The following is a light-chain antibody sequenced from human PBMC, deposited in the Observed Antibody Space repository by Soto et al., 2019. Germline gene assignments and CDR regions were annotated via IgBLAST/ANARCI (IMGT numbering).Light chain of an antibody. J-gene: IGKJ1*01. CDR1: QSVSSN. CDR2: GAS. Sequence: EIVLTHYPATLSVPRWERPPLXARASQSVSSNLAWYQQKPGQAPRLLIYGASKRAIGLPARFSGSGSGTEFTLTITSLQSEDFAVYYCQQYNNWPQTFGQGTKV. CDR3: QQYNNWPQT. V-gene: IGKV3-15*01.